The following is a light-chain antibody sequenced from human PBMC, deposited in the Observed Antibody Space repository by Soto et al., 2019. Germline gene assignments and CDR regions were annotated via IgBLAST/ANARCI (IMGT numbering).Light chain of an antibody. CDR2: VAS. Sequence: DIQMTQSPASLSASVGDRVTITCPASQSIGRFLNWYQQKPGKAPNVLINVASTLRSGVPSRFSGSGSGTDFNLTINSLQPEDFATYFCQQSFTTPLTFVGGTKVDIK. J-gene: IGKJ4*01. CDR1: QSIGRF. CDR3: QQSFTTPLT. V-gene: IGKV1-39*01.